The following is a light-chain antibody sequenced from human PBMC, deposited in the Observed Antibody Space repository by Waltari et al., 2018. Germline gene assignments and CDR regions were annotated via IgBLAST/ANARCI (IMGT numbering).Light chain of an antibody. Sequence: EIELTQSPATLSVSPGERAPLSCRASQSIGSALAWYQQKPGQGPRLLFYGASTRATGIPARFSGSGSGTDFTLTISGLQSEDFADYYCQQYDVWPLTFGGGTKVHIK. CDR3: QQYDVWPLT. CDR1: QSIGSA. V-gene: IGKV3D-15*01. J-gene: IGKJ4*01. CDR2: GAS.